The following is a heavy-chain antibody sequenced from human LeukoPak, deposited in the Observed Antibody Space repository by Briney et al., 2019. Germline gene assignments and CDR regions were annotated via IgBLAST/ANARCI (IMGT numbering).Heavy chain of an antibody. CDR1: GFSFSKYW. CDR3: ARDFDMGITPGDDFDF. CDR2: IKEDGTYT. V-gene: IGHV3-74*01. J-gene: IGHJ4*02. D-gene: IGHD3-9*01. Sequence: GGSLRLSCAASGFSFSKYWMHWVRQTPGEGLVWVARIKEDGTYTSYADSVRGRFTISRDNARNTVFLQMNSLRAEDTAVYYCARDFDMGITPGDDFDFWGQGTLVTVSS.